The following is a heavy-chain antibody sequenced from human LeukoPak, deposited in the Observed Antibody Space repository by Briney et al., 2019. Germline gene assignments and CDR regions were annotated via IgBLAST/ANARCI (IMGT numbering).Heavy chain of an antibody. V-gene: IGHV4-34*01. CDR2: INHSGST. CDR3: ARGRRQLGYFDY. CDR1: VGSFSVDY. D-gene: IGHD5-18*01. Sequence: PSETLSLTCAVYVGSFSVDYWSGIRQPPRKGREWIGEINHSGSTNYNPSLKSRVTISVDTSKNQFSLKLSSVPAADTAVYYCARGRRQLGYFDYWGQGTLVTVSS. J-gene: IGHJ4*02.